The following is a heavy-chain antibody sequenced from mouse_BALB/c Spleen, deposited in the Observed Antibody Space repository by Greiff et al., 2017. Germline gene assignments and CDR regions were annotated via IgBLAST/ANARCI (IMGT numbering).Heavy chain of an antibody. V-gene: IGHV1-4*01. D-gene: IGHD2-14*01. CDR1: GYTFTSYT. Sequence: QVQLQQSGAELARPGASVKMSCKASGYTFTSYTMNWVKQRPGKGLEWIGYINPSSGYTNYNQKFKDKATLTADKSASTAYMQLRSLTSEDSAVYYCARVVRPYYFDYWGQGTTLTVSS. J-gene: IGHJ2*01. CDR3: ARVVRPYYFDY. CDR2: INPSSGYT.